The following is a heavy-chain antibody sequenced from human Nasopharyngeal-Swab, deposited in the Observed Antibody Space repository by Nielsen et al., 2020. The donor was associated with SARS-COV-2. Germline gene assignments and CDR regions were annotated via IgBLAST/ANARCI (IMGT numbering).Heavy chain of an antibody. D-gene: IGHD3-10*01. J-gene: IGHJ4*02. Sequence: GESLKISCAASGFTFSSYGMHWVRQAPGKGLEWVAFIRYDGSNKYYADSVKGRFTISRDNSKNTLYLQMNSLRAEDTAVYYCAKDRYGSGSYAYWGQGTLVTVSS. CDR1: GFTFSSYG. CDR2: IRYDGSNK. CDR3: AKDRYGSGSYAY. V-gene: IGHV3-30*02.